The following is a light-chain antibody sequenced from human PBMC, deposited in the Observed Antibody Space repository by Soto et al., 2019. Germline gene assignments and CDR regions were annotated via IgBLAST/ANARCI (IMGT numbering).Light chain of an antibody. Sequence: DIQITQTPSSLSASVGDTVTITCRASQSISVHLNWYQQKPGKVPKLLIYAASNLQSGVPSSFSGSGSETDFALTISSLQPEDFATYYCPQSYITPYTFGQGTKLQIK. CDR1: QSISVH. J-gene: IGKJ2*01. CDR3: PQSYITPYT. CDR2: AAS. V-gene: IGKV1-39*01.